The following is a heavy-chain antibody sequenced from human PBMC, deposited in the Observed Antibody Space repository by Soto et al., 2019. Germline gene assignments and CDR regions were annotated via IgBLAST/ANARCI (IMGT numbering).Heavy chain of an antibody. CDR1: SGSISSSNW. J-gene: IGHJ3*02. D-gene: IGHD1-26*01. Sequence: SETLSLTCAVSSGSISSSNWWSWVRQPPGKGLEWIGEIYHSGSTNYNPSLKSRVTISVDTSKNQFSLKLSSVTAADTAVYYCARVSGVELKDAFDIWGQGTMVTVSS. CDR2: IYHSGST. V-gene: IGHV4-4*02. CDR3: ARVSGVELKDAFDI.